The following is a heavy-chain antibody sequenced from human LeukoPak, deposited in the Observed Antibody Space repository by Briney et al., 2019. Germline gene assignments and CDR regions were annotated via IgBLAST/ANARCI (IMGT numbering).Heavy chain of an antibody. D-gene: IGHD3-22*01. V-gene: IGHV4-30-2*01. CDR2: IYHSGST. Sequence: PSQTLSLTCAVSGGSISSGGYSWSWIRQPPGKGLEWIGYIYHSGSTYYNPSLKSRVTISVDRSKNQFSLKLSSVTAADTAVYYCARGDDSSGYWINFDYWGQGTLVTVSS. CDR1: GGSISSGGYS. J-gene: IGHJ4*02. CDR3: ARGDDSSGYWINFDY.